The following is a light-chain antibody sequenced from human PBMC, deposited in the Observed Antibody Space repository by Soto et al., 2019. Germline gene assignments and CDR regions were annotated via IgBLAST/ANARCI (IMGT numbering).Light chain of an antibody. CDR1: QSVSSSY. CDR3: QQYGSSPYST. V-gene: IGKV3-20*01. CDR2: GAP. J-gene: IGKJ3*01. Sequence: EIVLTQAPGTLSLSPEERATLSCSASQSVSSSYLAWYQQEPGQAPRLLIDGAPSRATGIPDRFSGSGSVTDFTLTISRLEPEDFAVYYCQQYGSSPYSTFGPGTKVDIK.